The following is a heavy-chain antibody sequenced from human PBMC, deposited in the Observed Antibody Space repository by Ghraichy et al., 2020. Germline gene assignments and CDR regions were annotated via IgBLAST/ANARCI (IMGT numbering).Heavy chain of an antibody. J-gene: IGHJ4*02. V-gene: IGHV3-43*01. CDR1: GFTFDDHT. Sequence: GGSLRLSCAASGFTFDDHTMHWVRQAPGKGLEWVSLITWDGGTTYYADSVKGRFTISRDNSKNSLYLQMNNLGTEDTALYYCAKDEGGYNSLDYWGQGALVTVSS. D-gene: IGHD5-24*01. CDR3: AKDEGGYNSLDY. CDR2: ITWDGGTT.